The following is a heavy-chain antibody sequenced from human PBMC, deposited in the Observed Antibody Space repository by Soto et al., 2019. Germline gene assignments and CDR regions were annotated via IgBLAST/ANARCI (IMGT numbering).Heavy chain of an antibody. CDR3: ARVRGQGHFDY. D-gene: IGHD3-10*01. CDR2: IYYSGST. CDR1: GGSINSHY. V-gene: IGHV4-59*11. J-gene: IGHJ4*02. Sequence: QVQLQESGPGLVKPSETLSLTCTVSGGSINSHYWTWIRQPPGKGLEWIGYIYYSGSTNYNPSLKSRVTISIDTAKNQFSLKLSSVTAADTAVYYCARVRGQGHFDYWGPGTLVTVSS.